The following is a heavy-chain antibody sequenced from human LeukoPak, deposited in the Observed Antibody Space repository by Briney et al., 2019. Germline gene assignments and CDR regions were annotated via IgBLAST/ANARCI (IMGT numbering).Heavy chain of an antibody. Sequence: SETLSLTCTVSGGSISSSSYYRGWIRQPPGKGLEWIASIYYSGTTYYNPSLKSRVTISVDTSKNQFSLKLSSVTAADTAVYYCARGYYDSSGYSLPFDYWGQGTLVTVSS. CDR3: ARGYYDSSGYSLPFDY. CDR2: IYYSGTT. J-gene: IGHJ4*02. V-gene: IGHV4-39*07. CDR1: GGSISSSSYY. D-gene: IGHD3-22*01.